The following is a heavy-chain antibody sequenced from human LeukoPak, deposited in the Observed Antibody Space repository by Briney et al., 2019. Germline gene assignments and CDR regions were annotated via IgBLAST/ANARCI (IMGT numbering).Heavy chain of an antibody. V-gene: IGHV1-18*01. D-gene: IGHD1-26*01. CDR1: GYSENFYG. Sequence: AAVKVSCKTSGYSENFYGITWVRQVAGQGLEWMGWISAYNGNTNYAQKLQGRVTMTTDTSTSTAYMELRSLRSDDTAVYYCARESGWELWDYWGQGTLVTVSS. CDR2: ISAYNGNT. CDR3: ARESGWELWDY. J-gene: IGHJ4*02.